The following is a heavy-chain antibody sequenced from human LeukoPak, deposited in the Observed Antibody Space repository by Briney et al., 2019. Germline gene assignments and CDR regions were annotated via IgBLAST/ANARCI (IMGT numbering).Heavy chain of an antibody. CDR1: GFTFGDYA. J-gene: IGHJ4*02. V-gene: IGHV3-9*01. CDR3: ASGGIYYGAAFDF. Sequence: GGSLRLSCAASGFTFGDYAMHWVRQAPGKGLEWVSGMSWNSGSIGYVDSVKGRFTISRDNAKNSLYLQMNSLRAEDTALYYCASGGIYYGAAFDFWGQGSLVTVSA. CDR2: MSWNSGSI. D-gene: IGHD1-26*01.